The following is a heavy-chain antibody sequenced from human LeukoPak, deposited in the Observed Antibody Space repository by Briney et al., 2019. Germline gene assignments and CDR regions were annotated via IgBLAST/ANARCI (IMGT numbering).Heavy chain of an antibody. J-gene: IGHJ5*02. CDR1: GYTFTSYA. Sequence: ASVKVSCKASGYTFTSYAMHWVRQAPGQRLEWMGWINAGNGNTKYSQKFQGRVTITRDTSASTAYMELSSLRSEDTAVYYCARRSLWFGDYPGFDPWGQGTLVTVSS. CDR3: ARRSLWFGDYPGFDP. D-gene: IGHD3-10*01. V-gene: IGHV1-3*01. CDR2: INAGNGNT.